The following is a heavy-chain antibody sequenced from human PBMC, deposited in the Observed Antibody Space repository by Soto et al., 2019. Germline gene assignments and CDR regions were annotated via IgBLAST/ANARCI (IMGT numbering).Heavy chain of an antibody. CDR1: GGSFSGYY. V-gene: IGHV4-34*01. Sequence: SETLSLTCAVYGGSFSGYYWSWIRQSPGKGLEWIAEINHRGTTNHNPSLKSRVTLTVDTSKNQFSLRLTSVTAADTAVYYCASRYGPSEFDHWGQGSLVTVSS. D-gene: IGHD3-9*01. J-gene: IGHJ4*02. CDR2: INHRGTT. CDR3: ASRYGPSEFDH.